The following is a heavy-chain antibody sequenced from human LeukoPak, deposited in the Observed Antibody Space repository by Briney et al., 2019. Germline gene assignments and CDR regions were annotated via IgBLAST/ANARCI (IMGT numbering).Heavy chain of an antibody. CDR3: ARDRIAAAGTPDY. D-gene: IGHD6-13*01. CDR1: ALTFSSYS. CDR2: ISSSSSYI. V-gene: IGHV3-21*01. J-gene: IGHJ4*02. Sequence: GGSLRLSCAASALTFSSYSMNWVRQAPGKGLEWVSSISSSSSYIYYADSVKGRFTIPRDNAKNSLYLQMNSLRAEDTAVYYCARDRIAAAGTPDYWGQGTLVTVSS.